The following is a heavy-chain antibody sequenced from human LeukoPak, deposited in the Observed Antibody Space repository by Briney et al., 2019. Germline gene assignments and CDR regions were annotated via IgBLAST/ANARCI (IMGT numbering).Heavy chain of an antibody. D-gene: IGHD2-21*02. V-gene: IGHV3-48*01. Sequence: GGSLRLSCAASGFTFSSYSMNWVRQAPGKGLEWVSYMSSSSSTISYADSVKGRFTISRDNGKNSLYLQLNSLRAEDTAVYYCARRPYCGGDCYSLDGFDMWGQGTMVTVSS. CDR1: GFTFSSYS. CDR2: MSSSSSTI. J-gene: IGHJ3*02. CDR3: ARRPYCGGDCYSLDGFDM.